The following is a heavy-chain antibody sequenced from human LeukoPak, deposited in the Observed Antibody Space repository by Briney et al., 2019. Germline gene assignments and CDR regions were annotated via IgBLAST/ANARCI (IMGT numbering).Heavy chain of an antibody. CDR3: ARPIRLGSGYYYAFDI. CDR2: IIPIFGTA. Sequence: GSSVKVSCKASGGTFSSYAISWVRQAPGQGLEWMGGIIPIFGTANYAQKFQGRVTITTDESTSTAYMELSSLRSEDTAVYYCARPIRLGSGYYYAFDIWGQGTMVTVSS. D-gene: IGHD3-3*01. CDR1: GGTFSSYA. V-gene: IGHV1-69*05. J-gene: IGHJ3*02.